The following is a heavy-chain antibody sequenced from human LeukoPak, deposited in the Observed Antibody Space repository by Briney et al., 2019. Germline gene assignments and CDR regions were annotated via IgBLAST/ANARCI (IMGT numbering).Heavy chain of an antibody. J-gene: IGHJ4*02. CDR3: ARAAAGNFDY. Sequence: GGSLRLSCAASGFTFSSYAMSWVRQAPGKGLEWVSAISGSGGSTYYADSVKGRFTISRDNSKNSLYLQMNSLRAGDTAVYYCARAAAGNFDYWGQGTLVTVSS. V-gene: IGHV3-23*01. D-gene: IGHD6-13*01. CDR1: GFTFSSYA. CDR2: ISGSGGST.